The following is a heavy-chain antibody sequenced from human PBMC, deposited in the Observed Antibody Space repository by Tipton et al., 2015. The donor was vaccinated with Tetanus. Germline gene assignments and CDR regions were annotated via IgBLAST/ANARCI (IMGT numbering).Heavy chain of an antibody. CDR3: ARRSLTNYGLDV. CDR1: GFTFRSNS. CDR2: INPDGRRT. V-gene: IGHV3-74*01. Sequence: SLRLSCAASGFTFRSNSMNWVRQTPGKGLVWISRINPDGRRTNYADSVKGRFTISRDHAKNTVYLQMNSLRAEDTAVYFCARRSLTNYGLDVWGQGTPVTVSS. J-gene: IGHJ6*02. D-gene: IGHD1-1*01.